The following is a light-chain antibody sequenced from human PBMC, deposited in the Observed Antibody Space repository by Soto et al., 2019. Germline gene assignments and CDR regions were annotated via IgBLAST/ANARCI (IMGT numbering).Light chain of an antibody. CDR3: QQYGSSPRT. V-gene: IGKV3-20*01. CDR2: GAS. J-gene: IGKJ1*01. CDR1: QSVSSNF. Sequence: EIVLTQSPGTLSLSPGERATLSCRASQSVSSNFLAWYQQSPGQAPRLLIYGASNRATGIPDRFSGSGSGTDFTLPISRLEPEDFAVYYCQQYGSSPRTFGQGTKVDIK.